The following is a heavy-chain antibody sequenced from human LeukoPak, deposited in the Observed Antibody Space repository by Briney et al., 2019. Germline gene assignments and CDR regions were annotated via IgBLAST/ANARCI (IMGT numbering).Heavy chain of an antibody. CDR2: IIPIFGTA. Sequence: SVKVSCEASGGTFSSYAIGWVRQAPGQGLEWMGGIIPIFGTANYAQKFQGRVTITTDESTSTAYMELSSLRSEDTAVYYCARDLRGAARHAQYYYYYMDVWGKGTTVTVSS. J-gene: IGHJ6*03. CDR1: GGTFSSYA. D-gene: IGHD6-6*01. V-gene: IGHV1-69*05. CDR3: ARDLRGAARHAQYYYYYMDV.